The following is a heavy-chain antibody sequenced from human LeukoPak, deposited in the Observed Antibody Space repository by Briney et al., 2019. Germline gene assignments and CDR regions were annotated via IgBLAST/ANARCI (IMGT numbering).Heavy chain of an antibody. CDR1: GGSFSGYY. CDR3: ARQAPRDSSGYYLLQFGAFET. D-gene: IGHD3-22*01. V-gene: IGHV4-34*01. J-gene: IGHJ3*02. Sequence: SETLSLTCAVYGGSFSGYYWSWIRQPPGKGLEWIGEINHSGSTNYNPSLKSRVTISVDTSKNRFSLKLSSVTAADTAVCYCARQAPRDSSGYYLLQFGAFETWGQGTMVTVSS. CDR2: INHSGST.